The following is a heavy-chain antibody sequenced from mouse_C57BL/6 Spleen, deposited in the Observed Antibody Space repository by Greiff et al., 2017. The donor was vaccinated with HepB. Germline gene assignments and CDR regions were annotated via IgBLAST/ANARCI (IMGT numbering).Heavy chain of an antibody. CDR3: ARRADGYYAMDY. Sequence: VKLQESGAELVRPGTSVTVSCKASGYAFTNYLIEWVKQRPGQGLEWIGVINPGSGGTNYNEKFKGKATLTADKSSSTAYMQLSSLTSEDSAVYFCARRADGYYAMDYWGQGTSVTVSS. CDR2: INPGSGGT. J-gene: IGHJ4*01. V-gene: IGHV1-54*01. CDR1: GYAFTNYL. D-gene: IGHD2-3*01.